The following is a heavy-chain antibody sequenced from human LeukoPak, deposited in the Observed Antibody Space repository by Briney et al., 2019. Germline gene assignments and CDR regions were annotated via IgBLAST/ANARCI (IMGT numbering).Heavy chain of an antibody. CDR1: GYTLTELS. Sequence: ASVKVSCKVSGYTLTELSMHWVRQAPGKGLEWMGGFDPEDGETIYAQKFQGRVTMTEDTSTDTAYMELSSLRSEDTAVYYCARVEHRRNYYYYYGMDVWGQGTTVTVSS. CDR3: ARVEHRRNYYYYYGMDV. CDR2: FDPEDGET. V-gene: IGHV1-24*01. J-gene: IGHJ6*02.